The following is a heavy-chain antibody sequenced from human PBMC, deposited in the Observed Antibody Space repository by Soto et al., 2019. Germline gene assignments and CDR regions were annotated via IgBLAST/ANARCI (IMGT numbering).Heavy chain of an antibody. CDR2: VDYDDNT. CDR3: ARVPDY. V-gene: IGHV4-59*02. J-gene: IGHJ4*02. Sequence: PSETLSLTCNVSGDSVSSGYWSWIRQPPGRGLEYIGYVDYDDNTDYNPSLKSRVTISVDRSNNLLSLKLSSVTAADTAVYYCARVPDYWGQGTLVTVSS. CDR1: GDSVSSGY.